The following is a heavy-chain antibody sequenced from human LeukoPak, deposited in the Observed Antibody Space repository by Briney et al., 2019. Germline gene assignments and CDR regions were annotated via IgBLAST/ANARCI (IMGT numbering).Heavy chain of an antibody. V-gene: IGHV3-23*01. CDR2: ITGSGGTT. CDR3: ARDSPHYYGSGSYYTILDY. CDR1: GFTFSSYA. J-gene: IGHJ4*02. D-gene: IGHD3-10*01. Sequence: GGSLRLSCAASGFTFSSYAMSWVRQAPGKGLEWVSAITGSGGTTYHADSVKGRFAISRDNSKNTLYLQMNSLRADDTAVYYCARDSPHYYGSGSYYTILDYWGQGTLVTVSS.